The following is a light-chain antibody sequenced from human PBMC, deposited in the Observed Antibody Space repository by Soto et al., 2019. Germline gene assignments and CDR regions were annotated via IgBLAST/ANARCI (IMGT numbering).Light chain of an antibody. CDR3: RQRSNWPMYT. J-gene: IGKJ2*01. CDR1: QSVSSSY. Sequence: EIVLTQSPGTLSLSPGARATLSCRASQSVSSSYLAWYQQKPGQAPRLLIYGASSRATGIPDRFSGSGSGTDFTLTISRLEPEDFAVYYCRQRSNWPMYTFGQGT. V-gene: IGKV3D-20*02. CDR2: GAS.